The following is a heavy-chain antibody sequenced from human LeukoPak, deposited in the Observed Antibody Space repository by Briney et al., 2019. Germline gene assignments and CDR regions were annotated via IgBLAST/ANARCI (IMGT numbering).Heavy chain of an antibody. Sequence: GGSLRLSCAASGFTFSSYSMNWVRQAPGKGLEWLSYISSSSSTIYYADSVKGRFTISRDNAKNSLYLQMNSLRDEDTAVYYCARETSGSYPYYFDYWGQGTLVTVSS. CDR3: ARETSGSYPYYFDY. CDR2: ISSSSSTI. CDR1: GFTFSSYS. D-gene: IGHD1-26*01. J-gene: IGHJ4*02. V-gene: IGHV3-48*02.